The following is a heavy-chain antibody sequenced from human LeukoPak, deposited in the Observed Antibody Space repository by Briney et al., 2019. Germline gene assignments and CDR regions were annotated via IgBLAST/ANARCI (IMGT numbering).Heavy chain of an antibody. V-gene: IGHV3-23*01. D-gene: IGHD2-21*02. CDR2: ISGSGGST. CDR3: ARAGFYCGGDCYSVGHFDY. Sequence: PGGSLRLSCAASGFTFSSYAMSWVRQAPGKGLEWVSAISGSGGSTYYADSVKGRFTISRDNAKNSLYLQMNSLRAEDTAVYYCARAGFYCGGDCYSVGHFDYWGQGTLVTVSS. CDR1: GFTFSSYA. J-gene: IGHJ4*02.